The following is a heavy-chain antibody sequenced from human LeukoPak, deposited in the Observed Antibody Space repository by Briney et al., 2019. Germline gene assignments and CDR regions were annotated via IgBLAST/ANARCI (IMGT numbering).Heavy chain of an antibody. CDR2: ISYDGSNK. V-gene: IGHV3-30*18. J-gene: IGHJ5*02. Sequence: GRSLRLSCAASGFTFSSYGMHWVRQAPGKGLEWVAVISYDGSNKYYADSVKGRFTISRDNSKNTLYLQMNSLRAEDTALYYCAKAWAAAVNNGFDPWGRGTLVTVSS. CDR3: AKAWAAAVNNGFDP. D-gene: IGHD6-13*01. CDR1: GFTFSSYG.